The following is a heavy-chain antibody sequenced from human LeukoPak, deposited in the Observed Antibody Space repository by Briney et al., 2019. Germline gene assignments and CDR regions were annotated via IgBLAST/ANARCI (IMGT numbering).Heavy chain of an antibody. V-gene: IGHV4-61*02. J-gene: IGHJ4*02. CDR1: NGSISSGSYY. CDR2: IYTSGST. Sequence: SETLSLTCTVSNGSISSGSYYWSWIRQPAGKGLEWIGRIYTSGSTNYNPSLKSRVTISVDTSKNQFSLKLSSVTAADTAVYYCARNDFWSGYFIWGQGTLVTVSS. D-gene: IGHD3-3*01. CDR3: ARNDFWSGYFI.